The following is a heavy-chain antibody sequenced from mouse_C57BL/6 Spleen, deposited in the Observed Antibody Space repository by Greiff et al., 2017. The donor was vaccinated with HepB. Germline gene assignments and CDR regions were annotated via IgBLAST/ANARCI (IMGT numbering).Heavy chain of an antibody. CDR1: GFTFSDYG. V-gene: IGHV5-17*01. D-gene: IGHD1-1*01. Sequence: DVKLVESGGGLVKPGGSLKLSCAASGFTFSDYGMHWVRQAPEKGLEWVAYISSGSSTIYYADTVKGRFTISRDNAKNTLFLQMTSLRSEDTAMYYCASTTTVVADYWGQGTSVTVSS. J-gene: IGHJ4*01. CDR2: ISSGSSTI. CDR3: ASTTTVVADY.